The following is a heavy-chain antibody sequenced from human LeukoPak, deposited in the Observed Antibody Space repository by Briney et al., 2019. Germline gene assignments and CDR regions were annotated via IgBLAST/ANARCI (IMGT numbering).Heavy chain of an antibody. D-gene: IGHD6-19*01. CDR1: GGTFSSYA. CDR2: IIPIFGIA. CDR3: ARDSSGWRDAFDI. J-gene: IGHJ3*02. Sequence: SVKVSCKASGGTFSSYAISWVRQAPGQGLEWMGGIIPIFGIANYAQKFQGRVTITTDESTSTAYMELSSLRSEDTAVYYCARDSSGWRDAFDIWGQGTMVTVSS. V-gene: IGHV1-69*05.